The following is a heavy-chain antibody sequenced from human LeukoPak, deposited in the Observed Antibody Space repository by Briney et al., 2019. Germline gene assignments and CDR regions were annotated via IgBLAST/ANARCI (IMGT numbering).Heavy chain of an antibody. CDR3: ASVYTYYYDSSGYLFDY. V-gene: IGHV1-46*01. CDR1: GYTFTSYY. Sequence: ASVKVSCKESGYTFTSYYMHWVRQAPGQGLEWMGIINPSGGSTSYAQKFQGRVTITADESTSTAYMELSSLRSEDTAVYYCASVYTYYYDSSGYLFDYWGQGTLVTVSS. CDR2: INPSGGST. D-gene: IGHD3-22*01. J-gene: IGHJ4*02.